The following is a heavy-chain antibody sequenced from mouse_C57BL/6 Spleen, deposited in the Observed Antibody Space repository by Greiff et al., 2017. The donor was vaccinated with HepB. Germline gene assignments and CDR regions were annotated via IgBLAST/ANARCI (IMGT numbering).Heavy chain of an antibody. J-gene: IGHJ4*01. V-gene: IGHV7-3*01. CDR3: ARSLYYDYDRGYAMDY. D-gene: IGHD2-4*01. CDR2: IRNKANGYTT. CDR1: GFTFTDYY. Sequence: EVKLVESGGGLVQPGGSLSLSCAASGFTFTDYYMSWVRQPPGKALEWLGFIRNKANGYTTEYSASVKGRFTISRDNSQSILYLQMNALRAEDSATYYCARSLYYDYDRGYAMDYWGQGTSVTVSS.